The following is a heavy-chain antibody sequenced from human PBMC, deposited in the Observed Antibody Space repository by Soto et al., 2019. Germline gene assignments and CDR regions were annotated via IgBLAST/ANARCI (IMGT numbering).Heavy chain of an antibody. CDR3: ARGYCGGVGCYLRRDAFDV. CDR1: GFTFASYH. J-gene: IGHJ3*01. D-gene: IGHD2-15*01. Sequence: EVQLVESGGGLVMPGGSLRLSCAASGFTFASYHMSWVRQAPGKGLDWVSSINPSSSHIYYADSVRGRFTISRDDSNTPLYLHMNSLRTEDVAIYYCARGYCGGVGCYLRRDAFDVWGQGTTVMVSS. V-gene: IGHV3-21*02. CDR2: INPSSSHI.